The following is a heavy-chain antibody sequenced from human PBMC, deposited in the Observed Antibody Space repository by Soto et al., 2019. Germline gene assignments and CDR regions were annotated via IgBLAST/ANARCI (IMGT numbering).Heavy chain of an antibody. CDR1: GGTFRTYA. Sequence: QVQLLQSGAEVKKPGSSVRVSCEASGGTFRTYAISWVRQAPGQGLEWMGEIIPIFGKVNYAQKFQGRVTLPADEPTTTVYMDLRSLTSEDTAVYYCAKGAVAGTPTSYYYYGMDVWGQGTTVTVSS. CDR2: IIPIFGKV. D-gene: IGHD6-19*01. CDR3: AKGAVAGTPTSYYYYGMDV. J-gene: IGHJ6*02. V-gene: IGHV1-69*12.